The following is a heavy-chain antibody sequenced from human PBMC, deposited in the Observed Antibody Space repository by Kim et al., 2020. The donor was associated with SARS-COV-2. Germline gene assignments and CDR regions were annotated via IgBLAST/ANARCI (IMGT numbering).Heavy chain of an antibody. CDR3: ASAGPWGTFDY. CDR2: T. V-gene: IGHV4-31*02. D-gene: IGHD3-16*01. J-gene: IGHJ4*02. Sequence: TDYHPSLKSRVTISVDTSKNQFSLKLSSVTAADTAVYYCASAGPWGTFDYWGQGTLVTVSS.